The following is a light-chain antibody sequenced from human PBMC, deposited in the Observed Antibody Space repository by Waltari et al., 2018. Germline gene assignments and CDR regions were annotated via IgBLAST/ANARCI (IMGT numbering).Light chain of an antibody. CDR3: FQKYPTPRT. J-gene: IGKJ1*01. Sequence: DIVMTQSPDSLAVSLGERATINCKSSQSVSVSSDNKNYLAWFQQKPGQPPKLLLYWSSSRASGVADRFTGSGSGTDFTLTISRLQAEDVAVYYCFQKYPTPRTFAQGTKVEIK. V-gene: IGKV4-1*01. CDR2: WSS. CDR1: QSVSVSSDNKNY.